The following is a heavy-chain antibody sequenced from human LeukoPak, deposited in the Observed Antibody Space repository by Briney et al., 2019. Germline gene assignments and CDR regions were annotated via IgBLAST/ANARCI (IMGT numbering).Heavy chain of an antibody. CDR2: IYYSGST. D-gene: IGHD1-26*01. J-gene: IGHJ4*02. V-gene: IGHV4-59*05. CDR3: ARMPMVGATTFDY. CDR1: GFTFSSYSMN. Sequence: GSLRLSCAASGFTFSSYSMNWVRQAPGKGLEWIGSIYYSGSTYYNPSLKSRVTISVDTSKNQFSLKLSSVTAADTAVYYCARMPMVGATTFDYWGQGTLVTVSS.